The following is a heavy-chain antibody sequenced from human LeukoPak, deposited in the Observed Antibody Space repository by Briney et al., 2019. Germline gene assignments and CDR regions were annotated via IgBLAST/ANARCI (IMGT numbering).Heavy chain of an antibody. D-gene: IGHD3-9*01. CDR1: GGSINSDTYY. CDR2: ISLSGST. CDR3: ARGYDMGAFDI. V-gene: IGHV4-30-2*01. Sequence: SQTLSLTCTVSGGSINSDTYYWSWIRQPPGKGLEWIAYISLSGSTYYNPSLKSRVTISVDTSKNQFFLKLSSVTAADTAVYYCARGYDMGAFDIWGQGTMVTVSS. J-gene: IGHJ3*02.